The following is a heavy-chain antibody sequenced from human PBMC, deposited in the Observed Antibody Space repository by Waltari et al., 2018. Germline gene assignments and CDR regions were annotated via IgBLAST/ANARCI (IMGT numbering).Heavy chain of an antibody. D-gene: IGHD5-12*01. J-gene: IGHJ4*02. CDR3: VRGYPDIVATISDY. CDR2: FYKSGTT. Sequence: QLQLQESCPGLVQPSETLSLTCTVSRSSIRNNTSYWGWVRQPPGKGLEWIGSFYKSGTTYYNPSLKSRVTISVDTSNNQFSLKLNSVTAADTAVYYCVRGYPDIVATISDYWGQGTLVIVSS. CDR1: RSSIRNNTSY. V-gene: IGHV4-39*07.